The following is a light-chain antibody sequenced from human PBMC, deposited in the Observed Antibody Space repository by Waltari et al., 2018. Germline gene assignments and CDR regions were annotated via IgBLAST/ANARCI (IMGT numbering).Light chain of an antibody. CDR1: SGHSPTI. V-gene: IGLV4-69*01. CDR2: GKSDGRH. Sequence: QLVLTHSPSASASLGASVQLTCTLSSGHSPTIIAWLQQQQATGPRFLMNGKSDGRHNKGVGIPDRFSGSSSGAARYLTSTSLQSEVEADNCCQTGGHGTWLFGGGTRLTVL. CDR3: QTGGHGTWL. J-gene: IGLJ2*01.